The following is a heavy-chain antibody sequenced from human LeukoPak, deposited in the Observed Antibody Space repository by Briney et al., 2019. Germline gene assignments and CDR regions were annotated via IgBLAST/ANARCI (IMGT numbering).Heavy chain of an antibody. D-gene: IGHD6-13*01. CDR3: AKREHGGAGYGTFDY. Sequence: ASVKVSCKASGYTFTDYYMHWVRQAPGQGLEWMGRINPNSGGTNYAQKFQGRVTMTRDTSIRTAYMELSRLRSDDTAVYYCAKREHGGAGYGTFDYWGQGTLVTVSS. J-gene: IGHJ4*02. CDR2: INPNSGGT. V-gene: IGHV1-2*06. CDR1: GYTFTDYY.